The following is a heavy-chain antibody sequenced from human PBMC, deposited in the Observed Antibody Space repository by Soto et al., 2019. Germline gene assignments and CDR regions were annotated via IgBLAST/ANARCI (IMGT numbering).Heavy chain of an antibody. D-gene: IGHD6-19*01. CDR3: AVSVAGYTGGY. Sequence: GGSQRLSCAASGLTCDDDARHWVRQAPGKGLEWVSGISWNSGSIGYADSVKGRFTISRDNAKNSLYLQMNSLRAEDTALYYCAVSVAGYTGGYWGQGTLVTVSS. J-gene: IGHJ4*02. CDR1: GLTCDDDA. V-gene: IGHV3-9*01. CDR2: ISWNSGSI.